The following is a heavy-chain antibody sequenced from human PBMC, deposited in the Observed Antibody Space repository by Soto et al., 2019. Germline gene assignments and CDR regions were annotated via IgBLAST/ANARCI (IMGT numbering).Heavy chain of an antibody. V-gene: IGHV3-30*04. CDR3: ARSRGYTYDFDY. CDR1: GFTFSSYA. Sequence: GGSLRLSCAASGFTFSSYAIHWVRQAPGKGLEWVAFISFDGKNQYYADSVKGRFTISRDNSKNTVFLQVNSLRIGDTAFYYCARSRGYTYDFDYWGQRTLVTVSS. CDR2: ISFDGKNQ. J-gene: IGHJ4*02. D-gene: IGHD5-18*01.